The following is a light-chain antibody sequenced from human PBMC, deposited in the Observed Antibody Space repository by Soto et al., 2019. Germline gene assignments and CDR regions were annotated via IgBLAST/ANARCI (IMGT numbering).Light chain of an antibody. Sequence: QSVLTRPPSVSWAPGQRVTISCAGSSSSIGAGYDVHWYQQLPGAAPKLLIYANSNRPSGVPDRFSGSKSGTSASLAITGLQAEDEADYYCQSYDSSLYAYVFGSGTKVTLL. CDR3: QSYDSSLYAYV. V-gene: IGLV1-40*01. J-gene: IGLJ1*01. CDR2: ANS. CDR1: SSSIGAGYD.